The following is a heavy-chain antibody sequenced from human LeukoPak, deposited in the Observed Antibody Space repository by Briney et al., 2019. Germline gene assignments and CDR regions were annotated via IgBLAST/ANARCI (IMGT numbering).Heavy chain of an antibody. J-gene: IGHJ4*02. V-gene: IGHV4-34*01. CDR1: GGSFSGYH. CDR2: INHSGST. CDR3: AREGPADY. Sequence: SETLSLTCAVYGGSFSGYHWSWIRQPPGKGLEWIGEINHSGSTNYNPSLKSRVTISVDTSKNQFSLKLSSVTAADTAVYYCAREGPADYWGQGTLVTVSS.